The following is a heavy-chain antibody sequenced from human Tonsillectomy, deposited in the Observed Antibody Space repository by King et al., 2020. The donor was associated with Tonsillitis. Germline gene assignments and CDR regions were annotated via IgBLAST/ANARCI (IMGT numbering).Heavy chain of an antibody. CDR1: GVTFSSFA. J-gene: IGHJ3*02. Sequence: VQLVESGGGLVQPGGSLRLSCAASGVTFSSFAMSWVRQAPGKGLEWVSTISGSGGNKYYADSVKGRFTISRDNSKNTLFLQMNSLKAEDTAMYYCAKDLFYYDSSAYYSDAFDIWGQGTMVTVSS. CDR2: ISGSGGNK. V-gene: IGHV3-23*04. D-gene: IGHD3-22*01. CDR3: AKDLFYYDSSAYYSDAFDI.